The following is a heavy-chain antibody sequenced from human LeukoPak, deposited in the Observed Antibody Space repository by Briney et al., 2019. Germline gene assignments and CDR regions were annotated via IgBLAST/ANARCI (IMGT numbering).Heavy chain of an antibody. CDR3: ARGRGSSGQRKKFDY. V-gene: IGHV4-61*02. J-gene: IGHJ4*02. CDR2: IYTSGST. D-gene: IGHD6-19*01. Sequence: SQTLSLTCTVSGGSISSGSYYWSWIRQPAGKGLEWIGRIYTSGSTNYNPSLKSRVTISVDTSKNQFSPKLSSVTAADTAVYYCARGRGSSGQRKKFDYWGQGTLVTVSS. CDR1: GGSISSGSYY.